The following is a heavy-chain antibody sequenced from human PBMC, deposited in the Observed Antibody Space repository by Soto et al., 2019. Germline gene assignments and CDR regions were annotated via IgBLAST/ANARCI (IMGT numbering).Heavy chain of an antibody. V-gene: IGHV3-30-3*01. CDR3: ERGYSYVVDY. D-gene: IGHD5-18*01. CDR1: GFPFSGNS. CDR2: ISYDGTNK. J-gene: IGHJ4*02. Sequence: PXESLSLSCAASGFPFSGNSMHWVRQAPGKGLEWVALISYDGTNKYYADSVKGRFTISRDNSKSTLYLQMNSLRAEDTAVYYCERGYSYVVDYWGQGTLVTVSS.